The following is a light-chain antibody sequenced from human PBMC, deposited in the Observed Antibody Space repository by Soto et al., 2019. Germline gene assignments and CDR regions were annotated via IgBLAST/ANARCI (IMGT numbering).Light chain of an antibody. CDR3: QQYSVWPLT. Sequence: EIVLTQSPATLSVSPGERAALSCRASQSVSSNLAWYQQKPGQPPRLLIFGASTRATGIPARFSGSGSEAEFTLTISSLQSEDFDVYYCQQYSVWPLTFGGGTKVDIK. CDR2: GAS. J-gene: IGKJ4*01. CDR1: QSVSSN. V-gene: IGKV3D-15*01.